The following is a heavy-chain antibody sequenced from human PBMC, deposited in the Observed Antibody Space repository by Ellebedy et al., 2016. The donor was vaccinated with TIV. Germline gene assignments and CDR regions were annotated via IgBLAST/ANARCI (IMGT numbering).Heavy chain of an antibody. D-gene: IGHD2-21*02. V-gene: IGHV3-23*01. CDR3: ARAPTAIFAHFYYYYYYMDV. Sequence: GESLKISCAASGFTFSSYAMSWVRQAPGRRLEWVSAISGSGGSTHYEASVRGRFTISRDNSKNTRHLQMTSLRAEDTALYYCARAPTAIFAHFYYYYYYMDVWGKGTTVTVSS. CDR1: GFTFSSYA. J-gene: IGHJ6*03. CDR2: ISGSGGST.